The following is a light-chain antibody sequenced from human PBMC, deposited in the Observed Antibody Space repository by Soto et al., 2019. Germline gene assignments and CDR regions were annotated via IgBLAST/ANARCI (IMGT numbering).Light chain of an antibody. V-gene: IGKV3-20*01. J-gene: IGKJ1*01. CDR1: QSIPNRY. CDR2: GAS. Sequence: ENVLTQSPGTLSLSPGVRATLSCRASQSIPNRYLAWFQQKPGQAPRLLIYGASSRATGIPDRFSGSGSGTDFTLTISRLEPEDFAVYYCQQYGSSLTWTFGQGTKVDIK. CDR3: QQYGSSLTWT.